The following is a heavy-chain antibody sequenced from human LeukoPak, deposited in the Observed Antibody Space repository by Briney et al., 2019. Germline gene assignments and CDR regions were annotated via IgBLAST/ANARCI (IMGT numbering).Heavy chain of an antibody. CDR3: ARRTIFGVVYTPLDY. V-gene: IGHV4-39*01. CDR1: GGSISSSSYY. J-gene: IGHJ4*02. D-gene: IGHD3-3*01. Sequence: PSETLSLTCTVSGGSISSSSYYWGWIRQPPGKGLEWIGSIYYSGSTYYNPSLKSRVTISVDTSENQFSLKLSSVTAADTAVYYCARRTIFGVVYTPLDYWGQGTLVTVSS. CDR2: IYYSGST.